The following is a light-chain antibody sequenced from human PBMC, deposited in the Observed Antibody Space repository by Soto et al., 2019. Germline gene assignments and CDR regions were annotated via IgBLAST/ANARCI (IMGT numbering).Light chain of an antibody. V-gene: IGLV2-14*01. J-gene: IGLJ1*01. CDR2: EVT. CDR3: SSYTNINTGACV. Sequence: QSVLTQPASVSVSPGQSITVSCTGTSGDIGSYNRVSWYQQHPGKAPKLIIYEVTDRPSGVSNRFSGSKSGNTASLTISGLQAEDEAEYYCSSYTNINTGACVFGTGTKVTVL. CDR1: SGDIGSYNR.